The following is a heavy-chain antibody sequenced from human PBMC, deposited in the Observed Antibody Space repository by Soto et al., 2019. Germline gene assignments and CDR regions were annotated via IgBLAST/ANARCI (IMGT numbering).Heavy chain of an antibody. CDR2: ISYDGSNK. CDR1: GFTFSSYG. V-gene: IGHV3-30*03. Sequence: VQLVESGGGVVQPGRSLRLSCAASGFTFSSYGMHWVRQAPGKGLEWVAVISYDGSNKYYADSVKGRFTVSRDNSKNTLYLQMNSLRAEDTTVYYCASSLYYYDSSGYLGHLKLDYWGQGTLVTVSS. D-gene: IGHD3-22*01. J-gene: IGHJ4*02. CDR3: ASSLYYYDSSGYLGHLKLDY.